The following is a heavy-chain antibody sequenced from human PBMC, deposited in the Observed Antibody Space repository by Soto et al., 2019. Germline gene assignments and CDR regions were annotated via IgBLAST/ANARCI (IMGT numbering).Heavy chain of an antibody. CDR2: IIPILGIA. J-gene: IGHJ6*02. D-gene: IGHD3-10*01. CDR1: GGTFSSYT. CDR3: ARFRGSYGMDV. V-gene: IGHV1-69*02. Sequence: QVQLVQSGAEVKKPGSSVKVSCKASGGTFSSYTISWVRQAPGQGLEWMGRIIPILGIANYAQKFQGRVTIPADKSTSTAYRELSSLRSEDTAVYYCARFRGSYGMDVWGQGTTVTVSS.